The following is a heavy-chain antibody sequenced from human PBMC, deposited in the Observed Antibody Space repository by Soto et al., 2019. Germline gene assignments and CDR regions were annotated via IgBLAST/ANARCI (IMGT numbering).Heavy chain of an antibody. CDR3: ARHSSGYFLN. CDR1: GYSFTSYW. Sequence: PGETLKISCKGAGYSFTSYWISRVRQMPGKGLEWMGRIDPSDSYTYYSPSFQGHVTISADKSISTAYLQWSSLKASDTAMYYCARHSSGYFLNWGQGTLVTVSS. D-gene: IGHD3-22*01. J-gene: IGHJ4*02. CDR2: IDPSDSYT. V-gene: IGHV5-10-1*01.